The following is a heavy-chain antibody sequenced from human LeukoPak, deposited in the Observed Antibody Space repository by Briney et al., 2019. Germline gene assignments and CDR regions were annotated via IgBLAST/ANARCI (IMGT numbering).Heavy chain of an antibody. CDR3: AKDKGAVTGTFDY. CDR1: GFTFSTYA. J-gene: IGHJ4*02. Sequence: PGGSLRLSCAASGFTFSTYAMSWVRQAPGKGLEWVSGLTGGGGGTSYADSVKGRFTISRDNSKNTLYLQMNNLRAEDTAVYYCAKDKGAVTGTFDYWGQGTLVTVSS. D-gene: IGHD1-14*01. V-gene: IGHV3-23*01. CDR2: LTGGGGGT.